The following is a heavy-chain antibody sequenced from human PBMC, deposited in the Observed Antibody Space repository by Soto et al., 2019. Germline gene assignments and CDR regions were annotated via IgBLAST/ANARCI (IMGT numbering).Heavy chain of an antibody. Sequence: GASVKVSCKASGYTFTSYAMHWVRQAPGQRLEWMGWINAGNGNTKYSQKFQGRVTITRDTSASTAYMELSSLRSEDTAVYYCARGLGYSSGWYYFDYWGQGTLVTVSS. V-gene: IGHV1-3*01. D-gene: IGHD6-19*01. J-gene: IGHJ4*02. CDR3: ARGLGYSSGWYYFDY. CDR2: INAGNGNT. CDR1: GYTFTSYA.